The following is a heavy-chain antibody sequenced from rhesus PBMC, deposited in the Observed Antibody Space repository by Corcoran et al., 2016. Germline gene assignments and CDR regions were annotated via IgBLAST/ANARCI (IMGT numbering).Heavy chain of an antibody. CDR2: MDGNSART. V-gene: IGHV4-73*01. CDR3: ARTRGVDV. Sequence: QVTLQQWGEGLVKPSETLSLTCAVYGGSISGYYWNWIRQPPGKGLEWIGNMDGNSARTNHNPSLKNLVTISKDTSKTQVSLKLSAVTAADTAVYYCARTRGVDVWGPGVLVTVSS. J-gene: IGHJ5-1*01. CDR1: GGSISGYY.